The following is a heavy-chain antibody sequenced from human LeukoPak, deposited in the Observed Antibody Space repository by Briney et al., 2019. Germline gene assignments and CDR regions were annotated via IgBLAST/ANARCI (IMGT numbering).Heavy chain of an antibody. CDR1: VYTFTGYY. Sequence: GASVKVSCKASVYTFTGYYMHWVRQAPGQGLEWMGWINPNSGGTNYAQKFQGRVTMTRDTSISTAYMELSRLRSDDTAVYYCASAYSSSRYWFDPWGQGTLVTVSS. D-gene: IGHD4-11*01. V-gene: IGHV1-2*02. CDR3: ASAYSSSRYWFDP. J-gene: IGHJ5*02. CDR2: INPNSGGT.